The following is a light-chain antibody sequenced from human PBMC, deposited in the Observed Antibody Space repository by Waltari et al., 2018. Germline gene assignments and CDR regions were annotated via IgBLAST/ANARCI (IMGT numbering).Light chain of an antibody. J-gene: IGKJ3*01. Sequence: MNQSTSSLSASVGDRVTITCQTSQDVNNFLNWYQHKPGKAPKRLIYDATNVETGVPSRFSGSGFGTEFTFTIASLQPEDVATYYCQQYDNIFVTFGPGTKV. CDR3: QQYDNIFVT. CDR1: QDVNNF. V-gene: IGKV1-33*01. CDR2: DAT.